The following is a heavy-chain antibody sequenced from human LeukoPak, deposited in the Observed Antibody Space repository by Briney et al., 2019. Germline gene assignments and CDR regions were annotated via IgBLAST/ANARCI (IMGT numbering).Heavy chain of an antibody. D-gene: IGHD3-22*01. V-gene: IGHV4-34*01. J-gene: IGHJ4*02. CDR1: CGSLSDYH. Sequence: SETLSLTCSVFCGSLSDYHWSLIRQPPGKGLDWVGEINHSGSTKYNPSLKSRVTISGDTSKNQFSLKLRSVPAADTAVYYCARALERYYYDSSGYYAHFDYWGQGTLVTVSS. CDR2: INHSGST. CDR3: ARALERYYYDSSGYYAHFDY.